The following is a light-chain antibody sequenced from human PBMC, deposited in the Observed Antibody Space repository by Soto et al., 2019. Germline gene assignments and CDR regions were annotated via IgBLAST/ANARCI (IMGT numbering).Light chain of an antibody. CDR2: AAS. J-gene: IGKJ1*01. V-gene: IGKV1-39*01. Sequence: DIQMTQSPSSLSASVGDRVTITCRASQIISTCLNWYQQRAGLAPRLLIYAASSLQSGVPPRFSGSGSGTDFPLTISSLQPEDFATYFCQQTYSAPPTFGQGTKVEIK. CDR3: QQTYSAPPT. CDR1: QIISTC.